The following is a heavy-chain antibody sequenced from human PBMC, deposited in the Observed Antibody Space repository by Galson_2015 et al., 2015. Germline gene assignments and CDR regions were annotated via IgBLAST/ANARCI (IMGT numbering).Heavy chain of an antibody. CDR2: IIPIFGTA. CDR3: ARGSTSCPRCVRWFDP. V-gene: IGHV1-69*13. J-gene: IGHJ5*02. Sequence: SVKVSCKASGGTFSSYAISWVRQAPGQGLEWMGGIIPIFGTANYAQKFQGRVTITADESTSTAYMELSSLRSEDTAVYYCARGSTSCPRCVRWFDPWGQGTLVTVSS. D-gene: IGHD2-2*01. CDR1: GGTFSSYA.